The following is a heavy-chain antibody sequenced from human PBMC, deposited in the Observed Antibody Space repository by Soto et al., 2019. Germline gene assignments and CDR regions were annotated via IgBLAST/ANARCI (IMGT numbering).Heavy chain of an antibody. CDR2: ISSSSSYI. D-gene: IGHD2-15*01. Sequence: GGSLRLSCAASGFTFSSYSMNWVRQAPGKGLEWVSSISSSSSYIYYADSVKGRFTISRDNAKNSLYLQMNSLRAEDTAVYYCARDIVVVVAAPISYGMDVWGQGTTVTVSS. CDR3: ARDIVVVVAAPISYGMDV. V-gene: IGHV3-21*01. J-gene: IGHJ6*02. CDR1: GFTFSSYS.